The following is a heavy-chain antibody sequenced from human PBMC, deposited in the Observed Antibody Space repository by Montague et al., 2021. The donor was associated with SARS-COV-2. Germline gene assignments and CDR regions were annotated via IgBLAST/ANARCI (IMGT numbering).Heavy chain of an antibody. CDR2: IYNSGST. J-gene: IGHJ3*02. V-gene: IGHV4-59*01. D-gene: IGHD6-13*01. Sequence: SETLSLTCTVSGGSISRYSLTWIRQPPGKGLEWIGYIYNSGSTNXNPSLTSRVTISVDTSKNQFSLKLSSVAAADTAVYYCARVGRGSSWYEVAFDIWGQGTMVTVSS. CDR3: ARVGRGSSWYEVAFDI. CDR1: GGSISRYS.